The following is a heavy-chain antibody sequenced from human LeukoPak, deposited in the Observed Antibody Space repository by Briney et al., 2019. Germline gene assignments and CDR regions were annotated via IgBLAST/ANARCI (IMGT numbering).Heavy chain of an antibody. CDR3: ARVAQYIGGTSSTAFFEY. Sequence: SETLSLTCTVSGGSISSSTYFWGWIRQPPGKGLEWIGTIYYSGSTYYNPSLKSRVTISVDSSKNQFSLKLSSVTAPDTAVYYCARVAQYIGGTSSTAFFEYWGQGTLGTVSA. CDR1: GGSISSSTYF. V-gene: IGHV4-39*07. J-gene: IGHJ4*02. D-gene: IGHD1-26*01. CDR2: IYYSGST.